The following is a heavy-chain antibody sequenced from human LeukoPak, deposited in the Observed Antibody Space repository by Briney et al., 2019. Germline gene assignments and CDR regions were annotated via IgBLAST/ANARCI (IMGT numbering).Heavy chain of an antibody. J-gene: IGHJ6*03. D-gene: IGHD6-13*01. CDR1: GFTFSHYA. CDR2: VSHDGRDK. Sequence: GGSLRLSCAASGFTFSHYAMHWVRQAPAKGLEWVALVSHDGRDKHYADSVKGRFTISRDNSRNTLYLQIDSLTSEDTAVYYCARAPSHSPYNFYYMDVWGKGTTVTVSS. CDR3: ARAPSHSPYNFYYMDV. V-gene: IGHV3-30*01.